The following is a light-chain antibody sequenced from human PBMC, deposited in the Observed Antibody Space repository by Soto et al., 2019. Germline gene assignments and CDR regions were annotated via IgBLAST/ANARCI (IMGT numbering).Light chain of an antibody. V-gene: IGKV1-8*01. J-gene: IGKJ4*01. Sequence: AIRMTQSPSSLSASTGDRVTITCRASQGISSYLAWYQQKPGKAPKLLIYAASSLQSGVPSRFSGSGSGTDFTLTISSLQPEDFATYYCQQSYSTPLTFGGGTKVEIK. CDR2: AAS. CDR1: QGISSY. CDR3: QQSYSTPLT.